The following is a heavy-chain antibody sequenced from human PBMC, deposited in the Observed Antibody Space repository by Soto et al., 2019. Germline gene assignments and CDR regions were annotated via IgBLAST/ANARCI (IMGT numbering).Heavy chain of an antibody. Sequence: SETLSHTYSVSGGSISSYYWSWIRQPPGKGLEWIGYIYYSGSTNYNPSLKSRVTISVDTSKNQFSLKLSSVTAADTAVYYCAASADGMDVWGQGTTVTVSS. CDR3: AASADGMDV. CDR2: IYYSGST. CDR1: GGSISSYY. D-gene: IGHD3-3*01. J-gene: IGHJ6*02. V-gene: IGHV4-59*01.